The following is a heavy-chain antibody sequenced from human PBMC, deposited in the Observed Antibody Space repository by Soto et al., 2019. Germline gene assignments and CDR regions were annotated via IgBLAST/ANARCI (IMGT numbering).Heavy chain of an antibody. CDR1: GGNFSNYA. CDR3: ARARGSSWYNWFDP. D-gene: IGHD2-15*01. CDR2: IIVLFGTT. Sequence: QVQLVQSGAEVRKPGSSVKVSCKASGGNFSNYAISWVRQAPGQGLGWMGGIIVLFGTTNYAQKFRGRLTVSADESTSTAYMELGRLSLDDTAIYYCARARGSSWYNWFDPWGQGTLVTVSS. J-gene: IGHJ5*02. V-gene: IGHV1-69*01.